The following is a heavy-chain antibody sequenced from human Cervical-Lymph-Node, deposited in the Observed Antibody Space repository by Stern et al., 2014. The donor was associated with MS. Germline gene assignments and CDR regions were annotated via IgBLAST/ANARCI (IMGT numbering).Heavy chain of an antibody. CDR1: GYTFTGFF. CDR3: ARGYPFFDN. D-gene: IGHD2-15*01. V-gene: IGHV1-2*04. Sequence: VQLLQSGAEVKKPGASVKVSCTASGYTFTGFFLHWVRQAPGQGLEWVGWINPNTGVTKSAQKFQGWVTLTRDKSINTVYMELNRLKSDDTAVFYCARGYPFFDNWGQGTLVTVSS. J-gene: IGHJ4*02. CDR2: INPNTGVT.